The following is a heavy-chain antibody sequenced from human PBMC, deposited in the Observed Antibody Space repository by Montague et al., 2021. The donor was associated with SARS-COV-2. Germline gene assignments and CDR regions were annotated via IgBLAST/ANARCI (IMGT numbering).Heavy chain of an antibody. D-gene: IGHD2-15*01. CDR3: AKDMEAAVTTGYFSD. V-gene: IGHV3-9*01. J-gene: IGHJ4*02. Sequence: SLRLSCAASGFTFDDYAMHWVRQAPGKGLEWVSGINWSGGRIDYAESVKGRFTISRDNAKNSLYLQMNSLRVEDTALYYCAKDMEAAVTTGYFSDWSQGALVTVSS. CDR2: INWSGGRI. CDR1: GFTFDDYA.